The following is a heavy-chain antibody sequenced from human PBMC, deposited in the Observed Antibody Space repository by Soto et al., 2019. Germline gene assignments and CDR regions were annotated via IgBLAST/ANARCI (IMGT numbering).Heavy chain of an antibody. V-gene: IGHV3-23*01. D-gene: IGHD6-19*01. CDR1: GFTFSSYA. Sequence: EVQLLESGGGLVQPGGSQRLSCTASGFTFSSYALSWVRHAPGKRLEWVSSLSGSGGIIYYADSVKGRVTIYRDNSKNTLYLQMSSVRAEDRAVYYCAKESLRAPVTGPVDCWGQGTVVTVSS. CDR3: AKESLRAPVTGPVDC. J-gene: IGHJ4*02. CDR2: LSGSGGII.